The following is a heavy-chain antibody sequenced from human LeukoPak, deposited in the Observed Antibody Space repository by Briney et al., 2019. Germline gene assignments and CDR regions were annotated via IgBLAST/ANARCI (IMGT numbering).Heavy chain of an antibody. D-gene: IGHD3-10*01. J-gene: IGHJ6*03. Sequence: GGSLRLSCAASGFTVSSTYMSWVRQAPGKGLEWVSVIYSGGFTYYADSVKGRFTISRDNSKNTLYLQMNSLRAEDTAVYYCAKGGAVSSKSITMVRGTRRYYYYMDVWGKGTTVTISS. CDR2: IYSGGFT. V-gene: IGHV3-53*01. CDR1: GFTVSSTY. CDR3: AKGGAVSSKSITMVRGTRRYYYYMDV.